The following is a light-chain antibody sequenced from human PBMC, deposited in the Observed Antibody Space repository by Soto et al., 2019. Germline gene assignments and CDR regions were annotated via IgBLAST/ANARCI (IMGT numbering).Light chain of an antibody. CDR2: DVS. J-gene: IGKJ1*01. CDR3: QQRSNWPRT. Sequence: IVFTPSPVTLPLYPGERATLSCSASQNISSYLLWYQQKPGQAPRLLMYDVSNRATGIPARFSGSGSGTDFTLTISSLEPEDLAAYYCQQRSNWPRTFGQGTKVDI. V-gene: IGKV3-11*01. CDR1: QNISSY.